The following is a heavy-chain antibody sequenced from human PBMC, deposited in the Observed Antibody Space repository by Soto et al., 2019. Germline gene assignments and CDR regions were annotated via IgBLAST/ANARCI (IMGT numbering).Heavy chain of an antibody. CDR2: ITGGST. V-gene: IGHV3-23*01. CDR3: AKSPPNSWAYFDY. J-gene: IGHJ4*02. D-gene: IGHD6-13*01. Sequence: EVQLLESGGGLVQPGESLRLSCAASGFTFSSYGMSWVRQAPGKGLEWVSAITGGSTYYADSVKGRFTISRDNSMNTLYMQMNSLRAEDTAVYYCAKSPPNSWAYFDYWGQGTLVTVSS. CDR1: GFTFSSYG.